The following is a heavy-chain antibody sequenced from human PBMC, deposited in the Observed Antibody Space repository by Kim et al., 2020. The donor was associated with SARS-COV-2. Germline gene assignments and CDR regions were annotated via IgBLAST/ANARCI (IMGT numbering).Heavy chain of an antibody. J-gene: IGHJ4*02. Sequence: SETLSLTCAVYGGSFSGYFCNWIRQPPGKGLEWIGEMNLGGSTNYNPSLKSRVSMSVDTSKNQFSLRLSSVTAADTAIYYCASSSGWYRLDYWGQGALVTLSS. CDR1: GGSFSGYF. CDR2: MNLGGST. V-gene: IGHV4-34*01. D-gene: IGHD6-19*01. CDR3: ASSSGWYRLDY.